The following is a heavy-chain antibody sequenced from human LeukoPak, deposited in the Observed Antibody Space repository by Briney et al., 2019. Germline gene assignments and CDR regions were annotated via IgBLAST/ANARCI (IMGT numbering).Heavy chain of an antibody. CDR2: ISAHNGNT. CDR3: ARDDDSSSPFDY. CDR1: GYTFTTYG. V-gene: IGHV1-18*01. D-gene: IGHD6-13*01. J-gene: IGHJ4*02. Sequence: GASVTVSFKASGYTFTTYGISWVRQAPGQGLEWMGWISAHNGNTKSAQKFQGRVTMTTDTSTRTAYMELRSLRPDDTALYYCARDDDSSSPFDYWGQGTLVTVSS.